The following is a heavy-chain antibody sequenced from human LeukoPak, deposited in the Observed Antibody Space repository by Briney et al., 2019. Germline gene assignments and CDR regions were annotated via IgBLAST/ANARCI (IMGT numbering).Heavy chain of an antibody. D-gene: IGHD3-10*01. CDR1: GGSISSGDYY. Sequence: SQTLSLTCTVSGGSISSGDYYWSWIRQHPGKGLEWIVYIYYSGSTYYNPSLKSRVTISVDTSKNQFSLKLSSVTAADTAVYYCARAAYYGSGSNYFDYWGQGTLVTVSS. CDR3: ARAAYYGSGSNYFDY. J-gene: IGHJ4*02. CDR2: IYYSGST. V-gene: IGHV4-31*03.